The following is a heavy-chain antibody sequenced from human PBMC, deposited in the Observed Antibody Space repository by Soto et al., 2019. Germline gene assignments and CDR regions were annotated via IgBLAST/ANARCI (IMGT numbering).Heavy chain of an antibody. CDR2: TYYRSKWYN. CDR1: GDSVSSNSAA. D-gene: IGHD2-21*01. V-gene: IGHV6-1*01. CDR3: AREGEPRHYYYYGMDV. Sequence: QVQLQQSGPGLVKPSQTLSLTCAISGDSVSSNSAAWNWIRQSPSRGLEWLGRTYYRSKWYNDYPVSVKSRTPINPDTSKNQFSLQLNSVTPEDTAVYYCAREGEPRHYYYYGMDVWGQGTTVTVSS. J-gene: IGHJ6*02.